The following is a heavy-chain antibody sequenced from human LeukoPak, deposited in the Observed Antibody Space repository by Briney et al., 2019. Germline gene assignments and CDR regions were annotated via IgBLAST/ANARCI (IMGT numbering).Heavy chain of an antibody. V-gene: IGHV3-74*01. D-gene: IGHD2-2*01. CDR2: INSDGSST. Sequence: GGSLRLSCAASGFTFSSYWMHWVRQAPGKGLVWVSRINSDGSSTSYADSVKGRFTISRDNAKNTLYMQMNSLSAEDTAVYYCAREEQYQLPKGYYYYMDVWGKGTTVTVSS. CDR1: GFTFSSYW. CDR3: AREEQYQLPKGYYYYMDV. J-gene: IGHJ6*03.